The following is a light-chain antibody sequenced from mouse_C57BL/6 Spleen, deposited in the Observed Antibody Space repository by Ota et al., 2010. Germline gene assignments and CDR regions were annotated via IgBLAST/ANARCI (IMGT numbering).Light chain of an antibody. Sequence: DIVMTQSQKFMSTSVGDRVSVTCKASQNVGTNVAWYQQKPGQSPKPLIYSAFYRYSGVPDRFTGSRSGTDFTLTISNVQSEDLAEYFCQQYNSYPLTFGAGTKLELK. V-gene: IGKV6-15*01. J-gene: IGKJ5*01. CDR2: SAF. CDR3: QQYNSYPLT. CDR1: QNVGTN.